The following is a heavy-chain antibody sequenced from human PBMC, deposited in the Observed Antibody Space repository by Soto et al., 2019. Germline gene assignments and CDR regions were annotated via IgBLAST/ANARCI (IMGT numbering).Heavy chain of an antibody. CDR1: GFTFSSYA. Sequence: GGSLRLSCAASGFTFSSYAMSWVRQAPGKGLEWVSAISGSGDSTYYADSVKGRFTISRDNSKNTLYLQMSSLRAEATAVYYCAKFQGARIAAPWLRAFHIWGQGTMVTVSS. V-gene: IGHV3-23*01. CDR3: AKFQGARIAAPWLRAFHI. D-gene: IGHD6-6*01. CDR2: ISGSGDST. J-gene: IGHJ3*02.